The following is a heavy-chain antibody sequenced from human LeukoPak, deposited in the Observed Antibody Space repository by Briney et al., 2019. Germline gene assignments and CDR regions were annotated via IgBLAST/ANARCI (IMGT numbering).Heavy chain of an antibody. CDR3: ASGEGYVFHQGTT. J-gene: IGHJ5*02. D-gene: IGHD2-2*01. V-gene: IGHV1-69*13. CDR1: GGTFSSYA. Sequence: SVKVSCKASGGTFSSYAISWVRQAPGQELEWMGGIIPIFGTANYAQKFQGRVTITADESTSTAYMELSSLRSEDTAVYYCASGEGYVFHQGTTWGQGTLVTVSS. CDR2: IIPIFGTA.